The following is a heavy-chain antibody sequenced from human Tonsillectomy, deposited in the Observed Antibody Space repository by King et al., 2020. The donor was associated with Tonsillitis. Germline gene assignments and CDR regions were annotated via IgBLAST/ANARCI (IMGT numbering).Heavy chain of an antibody. CDR2: IKQDGSEK. D-gene: IGHD6-13*01. CDR1: GFTFSSYW. V-gene: IGHV3-7*03. J-gene: IGHJ5*02. CDR3: TRGSGYSSSWYGVTGWFDP. Sequence: VQLVESGGGLVQPGGSLRLSCAASGFTFSSYWMSWVRQAPGKGLEWVANIKQDGSEKYYVDSVKGRFTISSDNAKNSLYLQMNSLGAEDTAVYFCTRGSGYSSSWYGVTGWFDPWGQGTLVTVSS.